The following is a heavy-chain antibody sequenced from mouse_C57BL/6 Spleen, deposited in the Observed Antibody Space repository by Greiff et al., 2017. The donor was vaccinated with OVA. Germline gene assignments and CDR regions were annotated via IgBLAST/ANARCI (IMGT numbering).Heavy chain of an antibody. V-gene: IGHV1-80*01. Sequence: QVQLKESGAELVKPGASVKISCKASGYAFSSYWMNWVKQRPGKGLEWIGQIYPGDGDTNYNGKFKGKATLTADKSSSTAYMQLSSLTSEDSAVYFCARGGITTVVPFDYWGQGTTLTVSS. CDR1: GYAFSSYW. CDR3: ARGGITTVVPFDY. CDR2: IYPGDGDT. J-gene: IGHJ2*01. D-gene: IGHD1-1*01.